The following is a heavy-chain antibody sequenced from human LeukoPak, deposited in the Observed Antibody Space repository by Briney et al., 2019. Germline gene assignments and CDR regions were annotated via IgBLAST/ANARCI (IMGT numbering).Heavy chain of an antibody. Sequence: GGSLRLSCAASGFTFSSYWMSWVRQAPGKGLEWVANIKQDGSEKYYVDSVKGRFTISRDNAKNSLYLQMSSLRAEDTAVYYCAREAADDFWSGYYTTGNWFDPWGQGTLVTVSS. D-gene: IGHD3-3*01. CDR3: AREAADDFWSGYYTTGNWFDP. CDR2: IKQDGSEK. J-gene: IGHJ5*02. CDR1: GFTFSSYW. V-gene: IGHV3-7*01.